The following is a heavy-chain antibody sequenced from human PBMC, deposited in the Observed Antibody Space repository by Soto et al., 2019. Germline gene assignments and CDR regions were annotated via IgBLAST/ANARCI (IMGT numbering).Heavy chain of an antibody. CDR2: IRGKAHSYAT. Sequence: EVQLVESGGGLVQPGGSLKLSCAASGFTFSGSAMHWVRQAAGKGLEWVGRIRGKAHSYATAYAPSVKGRFTISRDDSKNMAYLQMNILKTEDTAVYYCTNPPGYSHGLGYWGQGTLVTVSS. V-gene: IGHV3-73*02. CDR3: TNPPGYSHGLGY. J-gene: IGHJ4*02. CDR1: GFTFSGSA. D-gene: IGHD6-13*01.